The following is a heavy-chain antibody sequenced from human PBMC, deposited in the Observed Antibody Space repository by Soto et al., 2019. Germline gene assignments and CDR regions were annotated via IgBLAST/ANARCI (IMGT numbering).Heavy chain of an antibody. V-gene: IGHV1-18*04. Sequence: GASVKVSCKASGYTFTSYGISWVRQAPGQGLEWMGWISAYNGNTNYAQKVQGRVTMTTDTSTTTAYMELRSLRSDDTAVYYCARDTPRHCSSNSCPAHHYYGMDVWGQGTTVTAP. CDR1: GYTFTSYG. D-gene: IGHD2-2*01. CDR2: ISAYNGNT. J-gene: IGHJ6*02. CDR3: ARDTPRHCSSNSCPAHHYYGMDV.